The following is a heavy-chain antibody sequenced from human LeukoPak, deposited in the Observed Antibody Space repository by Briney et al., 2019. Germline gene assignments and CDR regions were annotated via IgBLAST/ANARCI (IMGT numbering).Heavy chain of an antibody. V-gene: IGHV4-34*01. Sequence: SETLSLTCTVSGGSISSYYWSWIRQPPGKGLEWIGEINHSGSTNYNPSLKSRVTISVDTSKNQFSLKLSSVTAADTAVYYCARLADSGYDILDYWGQGTLVTVSS. J-gene: IGHJ4*02. CDR1: GGSISSYY. CDR2: INHSGST. CDR3: ARLADSGYDILDY. D-gene: IGHD5-12*01.